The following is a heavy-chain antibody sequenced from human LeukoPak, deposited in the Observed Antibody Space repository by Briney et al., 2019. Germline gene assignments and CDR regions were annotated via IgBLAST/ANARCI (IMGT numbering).Heavy chain of an antibody. J-gene: IGHJ6*02. D-gene: IGHD4-23*01. V-gene: IGHV1-18*01. CDR1: GYTFTSYG. CDR2: ISAYNGNT. CDR3: ARGTVVYYYYGMDV. Sequence: VKVSGKASGYTFTSYGISWVRQAPGQGLEWMGWISAYNGNTNYAQKLQGRVTMTTDTSTSTAYMELRSLRSDDTAVYYCARGTVVYYYYGMDVWGQGTTVTVSS.